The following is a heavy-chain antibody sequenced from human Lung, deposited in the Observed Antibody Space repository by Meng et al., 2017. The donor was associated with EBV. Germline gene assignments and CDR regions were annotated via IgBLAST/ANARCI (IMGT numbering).Heavy chain of an antibody. Sequence: EVQVVECVGGLVQPGGSLRLFCAASGFTFRSYWMHWVRQAPGKGLVWVSRIGNDGSSTNYADSVKGRFTISRHNAKKTLYLQMNSLRAEDTAVYYCARESNGYEFDYWGQGTLVTVSS. V-gene: IGHV3-74*01. CDR1: GFTFRSYW. CDR2: IGNDGSST. J-gene: IGHJ4*02. CDR3: ARESNGYEFDY. D-gene: IGHD5-12*01.